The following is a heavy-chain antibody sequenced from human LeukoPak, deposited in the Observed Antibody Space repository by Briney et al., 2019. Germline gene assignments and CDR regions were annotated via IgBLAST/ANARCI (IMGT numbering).Heavy chain of an antibody. CDR3: ASSSSSSWYSP. Sequence: GGSLRLSCAASGFIFSDYSMNWVRQAPGKGLEWVSSISGSSSYIYYADSVKGRFTISRDDAKNSLYLQMNSLRAEDTAVYYCASSSSSSWYSPWGQGTLVTVSS. CDR1: GFIFSDYS. CDR2: ISGSSSYI. J-gene: IGHJ5*02. V-gene: IGHV3-21*01. D-gene: IGHD6-13*01.